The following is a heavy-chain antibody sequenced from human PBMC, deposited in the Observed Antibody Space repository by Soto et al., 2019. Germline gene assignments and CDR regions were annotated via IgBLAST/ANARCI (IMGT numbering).Heavy chain of an antibody. CDR2: ISADNGNT. CDR3: ARIMGAAAGTTGGVYYYYYGMDV. CDR1: GYTFSTYG. D-gene: IGHD6-13*01. Sequence: GASVKVSCKASGYTFSTYGITWVRQAPGQGLEWMGWISADNGNTKYAQKVQGRVTMTTDTSTSTAYMELRSLRAEDTAVYYCARIMGAAAGTTGGVYYYYYGMDVWGQGTTVTVSS. J-gene: IGHJ6*02. V-gene: IGHV1-18*01.